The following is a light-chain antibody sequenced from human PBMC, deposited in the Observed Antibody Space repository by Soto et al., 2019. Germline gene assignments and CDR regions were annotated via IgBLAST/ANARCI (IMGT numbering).Light chain of an antibody. CDR3: CSYAGSSTYV. V-gene: IGLV2-23*02. Sequence: QSVLTQPASVSGSPGQSITISCTGTISDVGSYNLVSWYQQHPGKAPKVMIYEVSKRPSGVPNRFSGSKSGNTASLTISGLQAEDEADYYCCSYAGSSTYVFVTGTKVTVL. CDR2: EVS. J-gene: IGLJ1*01. CDR1: ISDVGSYNL.